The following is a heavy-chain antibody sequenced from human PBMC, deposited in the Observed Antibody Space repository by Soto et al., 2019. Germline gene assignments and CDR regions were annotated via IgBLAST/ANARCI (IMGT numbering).Heavy chain of an antibody. CDR3: ARYSSSSGHFDY. V-gene: IGHV4-34*01. J-gene: IGHJ4*02. D-gene: IGHD6-6*01. CDR1: GGSFSGYY. Sequence: QVQLQQWGAGLLKPSETLSLTCAVYGGSFSGYYWSWIRQPPGKGLEWIGEINHSGSTNYNPSLKSRVPISVDTSKNQFSLKLSSVTAADTAVYYCARYSSSSGHFDYWGQGTLVTVSS. CDR2: INHSGST.